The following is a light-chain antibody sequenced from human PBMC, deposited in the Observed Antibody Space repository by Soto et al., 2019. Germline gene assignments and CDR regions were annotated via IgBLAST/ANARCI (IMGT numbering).Light chain of an antibody. Sequence: EIVMTQSPATLSVSPGERATLSCRASQSVSSNLAWYQQKPGLTPRLLIYGASNRATGFPARFSGSGSGTEFTLTISSLQSEDFAVYYCQQYNSWPLTFGGGTKVDIK. CDR3: QQYNSWPLT. V-gene: IGKV3-15*01. J-gene: IGKJ4*01. CDR2: GAS. CDR1: QSVSSN.